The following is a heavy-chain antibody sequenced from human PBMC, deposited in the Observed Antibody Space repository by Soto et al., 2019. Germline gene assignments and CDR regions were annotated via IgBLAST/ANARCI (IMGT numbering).Heavy chain of an antibody. Sequence: SVKVSCKASGGTFSSYTISWVRQAPGQGLEWMGRIIPILGIANYAQKFQGRVTITADKSTSTAYMELSSLRSEDTAVYYCARGPDEYYDILTGLDYWGQGTLVTVSS. D-gene: IGHD3-9*01. J-gene: IGHJ4*02. CDR1: GGTFSSYT. CDR3: ARGPDEYYDILTGLDY. CDR2: IIPILGIA. V-gene: IGHV1-69*02.